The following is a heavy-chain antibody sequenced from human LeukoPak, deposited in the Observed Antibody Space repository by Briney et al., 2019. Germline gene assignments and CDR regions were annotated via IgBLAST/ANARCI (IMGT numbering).Heavy chain of an antibody. V-gene: IGHV3-7*01. CDR2: IKQDGSEK. D-gene: IGHD4-11*01. CDR1: GFTFSTYW. Sequence: GGSLRVSCAASGFTFSTYWMSWVRQAPGKGLEWVANIKQDGSEKYYVDSVKGRFTISRDNAKNSLYVQMNSLRAEDTAVYYCARDRHDYTHCFDYWGQGTLVTVSS. J-gene: IGHJ4*02. CDR3: ARDRHDYTHCFDY.